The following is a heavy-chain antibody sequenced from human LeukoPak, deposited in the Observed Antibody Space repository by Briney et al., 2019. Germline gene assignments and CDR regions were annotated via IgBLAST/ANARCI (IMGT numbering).Heavy chain of an antibody. J-gene: IGHJ4*02. CDR3: AKERDYGPADY. CDR2: ISNDGKNN. V-gene: IGHV3-30*18. D-gene: IGHD4/OR15-4a*01. Sequence: PGRSLRLSCAASGFTFSNNVMNWVRQAPGKGLEWVAVISNDGKNNYYADSVKGRFTISRDNFKNTLYLQMNSLRAEDTAIYYCAKERDYGPADYWGQGTLVTVSS. CDR1: GFTFSNNV.